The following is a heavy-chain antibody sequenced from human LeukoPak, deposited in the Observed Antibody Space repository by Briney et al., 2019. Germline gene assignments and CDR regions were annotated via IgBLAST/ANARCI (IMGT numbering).Heavy chain of an antibody. D-gene: IGHD3-9*01. CDR3: ARDYDILTGPYDP. J-gene: IGHJ5*02. CDR2: ISAYNGNT. CDR1: GYSFTNYY. V-gene: IGHV1-18*04. Sequence: ASVRVSCRASGYSFTNYYMHWVRQAPGQGLEWMGGISAYNGNTNYAQKLQGRVTMTTDTSTSTAYMELRSLRSDDTAVYYCARDYDILTGPYDPWGQGTLVTVSS.